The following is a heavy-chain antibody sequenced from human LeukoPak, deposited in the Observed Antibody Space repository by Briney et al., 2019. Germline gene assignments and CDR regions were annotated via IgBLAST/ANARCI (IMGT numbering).Heavy chain of an antibody. CDR3: AKVFSNYYDSSGYSH. V-gene: IGHV3-23*01. Sequence: GGSLRLSCAASGFTFSSYAMSWVRQAPGKGLEWVSAISGSGGSTYYADSVKGRFTISRDNSKNTLYLQMNSLRAEDTAVYYCAKVFSNYYDSSGYSHWGQGTLVTVSS. CDR2: ISGSGGST. J-gene: IGHJ4*02. D-gene: IGHD3-22*01. CDR1: GFTFSSYA.